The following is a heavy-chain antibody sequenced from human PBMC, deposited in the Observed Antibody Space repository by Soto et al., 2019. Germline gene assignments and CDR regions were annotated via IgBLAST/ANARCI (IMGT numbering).Heavy chain of an antibody. J-gene: IGHJ6*04. Sequence: GGSLRPSCAASGFTFSTYSINWVRQAPGKGLEWVSSISSSSSYIYYGDSVKGRFTISRDNAKNSLYLQMNSLRAEDTAVYYCARETGRTPPPMDVWGKGTTVTVSS. CDR3: ARETGRTPPPMDV. CDR2: ISSSSSYI. V-gene: IGHV3-21*01. CDR1: GFTFSTYS.